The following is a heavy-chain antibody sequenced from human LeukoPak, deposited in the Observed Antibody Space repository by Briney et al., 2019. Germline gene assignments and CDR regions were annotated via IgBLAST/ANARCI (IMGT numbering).Heavy chain of an antibody. CDR1: GFTFSRYA. J-gene: IGHJ4*02. V-gene: IGHV3-30-3*01. Sequence: GGSLRLSCAASGFTFSRYAIHWVRQAPGKGLEWVAVISYDGSNKYCADSVKGRFTISRDNSKNTLYLQMNSLRAEDTAVYYCARETGGAIGSTDLDYWGQGTLVTVSS. CDR2: ISYDGSNK. CDR3: ARETGGAIGSTDLDY. D-gene: IGHD4-17*01.